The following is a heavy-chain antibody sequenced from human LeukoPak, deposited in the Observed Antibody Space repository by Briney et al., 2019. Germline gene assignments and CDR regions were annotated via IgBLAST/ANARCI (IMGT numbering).Heavy chain of an antibody. J-gene: IGHJ4*02. D-gene: IGHD3-3*01. CDR1: GYTFTGYY. CDR3: AREGDVLRFLEWPFDY. V-gene: IGHV1-2*06. CDR2: INPNSGGT. Sequence: GASVKVSCKASGYTFTGYYMHWVRQAPGQGLEWMGRINPNSGGTNYAQKFRGRVTMTRDTSISTAYMELSRLRSDDTAVYYCAREGDVLRFLEWPFDYWGQGTLVTVSS.